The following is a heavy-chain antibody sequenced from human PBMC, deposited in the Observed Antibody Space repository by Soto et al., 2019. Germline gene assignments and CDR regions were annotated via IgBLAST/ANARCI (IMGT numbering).Heavy chain of an antibody. CDR1: GYTFTSYD. CDR2: MNPNSGNT. J-gene: IGHJ5*02. CDR3: ARGGQRYCSSTSCYTFWFDP. D-gene: IGHD2-2*02. V-gene: IGHV1-8*01. Sequence: QVQLVQSGAEVKKPGASVKVSCKASGYTFTSYDINWVRQATGQGLEWMGWMNPNSGNTGYAQKFQGRVTMTRNTSRSTAYMELSSLRSEDTAVYYCARGGQRYCSSTSCYTFWFDPWGQGTLVTVSS.